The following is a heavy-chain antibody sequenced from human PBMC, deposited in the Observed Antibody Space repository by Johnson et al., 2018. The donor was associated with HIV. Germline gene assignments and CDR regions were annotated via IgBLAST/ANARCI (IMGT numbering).Heavy chain of an antibody. J-gene: IGHJ3*02. CDR1: GFTFSSYA. V-gene: IGHV3-30-3*01. Sequence: QVQLVESGGGVVQPGRSLRLSCAASGFTFSSYAMHWVRQPPGKGLEWVAVISYGGNKQYYVDSVEGRFTISRDNAKNSLYLQMNSLRAEDTAVYYCARVSNHAFDIWGQGTMVTVSS. CDR2: ISYGGNKQ. CDR3: ARVSNHAFDI.